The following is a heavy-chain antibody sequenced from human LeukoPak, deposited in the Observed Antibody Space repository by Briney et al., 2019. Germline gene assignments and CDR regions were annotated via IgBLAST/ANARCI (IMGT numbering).Heavy chain of an antibody. CDR2: INQGGSEK. D-gene: IGHD6-19*01. CDR1: GFTFSNYW. V-gene: IGHV3-7*05. CDR3: VRDGSGYDY. J-gene: IGHJ4*02. Sequence: GGPLRLSCAASGFTFSNYWMSWGRQPPGKGLEWVANINQGGSEKYYLNSVKGRFTISRDNAKNSLYLQMNSLRADHTAIYYCVRDGSGYDYWGQGTLVTVSS.